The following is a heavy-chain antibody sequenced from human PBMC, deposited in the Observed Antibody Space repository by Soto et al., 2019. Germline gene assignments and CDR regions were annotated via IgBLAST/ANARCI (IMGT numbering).Heavy chain of an antibody. D-gene: IGHD5-12*01. V-gene: IGHV3-23*01. CDR3: VKASDGAWPYYFDS. Sequence: GGSLRLSYAASGFTFNDYAVGWVRQAPGKGLEWVSAITDSGDDAYYIDSVKGRFTISRDNSKSTLYLQMHSLRVEDSAVYFCVKASDGAWPYYFDSWGQGTLVTVSS. CDR2: ITDSGDDA. CDR1: GFTFNDYA. J-gene: IGHJ4*02.